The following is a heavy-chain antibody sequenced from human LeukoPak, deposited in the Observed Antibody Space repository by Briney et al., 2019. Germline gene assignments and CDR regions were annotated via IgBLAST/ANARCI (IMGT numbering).Heavy chain of an antibody. CDR1: GFTFSDYY. Sequence: PGGSLRLSCAASGFTFSDYYMSWIRQAPGRGLEWVANIKQDGSEKYYVDSVKGRFTISRDNAKNSLYLQMNSLRAEDTAVYYCARDDCSGGSCYSHAFDIWGQGTMVTVSS. CDR3: ARDDCSGGSCYSHAFDI. V-gene: IGHV3-7*01. CDR2: IKQDGSEK. D-gene: IGHD2-15*01. J-gene: IGHJ3*02.